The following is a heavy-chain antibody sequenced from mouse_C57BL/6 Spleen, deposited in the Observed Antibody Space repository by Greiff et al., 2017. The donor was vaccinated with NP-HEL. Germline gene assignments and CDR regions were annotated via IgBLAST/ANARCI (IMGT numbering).Heavy chain of an antibody. J-gene: IGHJ3*01. V-gene: IGHV1-52*01. Sequence: QVQLQQPGAELVRPGSSVKLSCKASGYTFPSYWMHWVKQRPIQGLEWIGNIDPSDSETHYNQKFKDKATLTVDKSSSTAYMQRSSLTSEDSAVYYCARRDGSSYGFAYWGQGTLVTVSA. D-gene: IGHD1-1*01. CDR3: ARRDGSSYGFAY. CDR2: IDPSDSET. CDR1: GYTFPSYW.